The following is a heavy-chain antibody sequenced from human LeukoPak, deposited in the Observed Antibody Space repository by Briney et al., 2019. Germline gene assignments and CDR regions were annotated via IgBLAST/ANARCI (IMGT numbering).Heavy chain of an antibody. V-gene: IGHV3-11*06. CDR1: GFTFSDYY. Sequence: GGSLRLSCAASGFTFSDYYMSWIRQAPGKGLEWVSYISSSSSYTNYADSVKGRFTISRDNAKNSLYLQMNSLRAEDTAVYYCARDLLTGDYQAFDIWGQGTMVTVSS. J-gene: IGHJ3*02. CDR3: ARDLLTGDYQAFDI. D-gene: IGHD4-17*01. CDR2: ISSSSSYT.